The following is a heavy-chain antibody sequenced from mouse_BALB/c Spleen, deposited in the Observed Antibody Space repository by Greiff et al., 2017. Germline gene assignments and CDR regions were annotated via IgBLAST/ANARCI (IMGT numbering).Heavy chain of an antibody. CDR1: GYTFSSYW. J-gene: IGHJ3*01. Sequence: VQLQHSGAELMKPGASVKISCKATGYTFSSYWIEWVKQRPGHGLEWIGEILPGSGSTNYNEKFKGKATFTADTSSNTAYMQLSSLTSEDSAVYYCARIWSNPSWFAYWGQGTLVTVSA. CDR3: ARIWSNPSWFAY. V-gene: IGHV1-9*01. CDR2: ILPGSGST.